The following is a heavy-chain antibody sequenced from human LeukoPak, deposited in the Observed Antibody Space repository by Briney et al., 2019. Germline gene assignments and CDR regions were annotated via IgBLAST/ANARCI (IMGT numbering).Heavy chain of an antibody. Sequence: GASVKVSCKTSGYTFTNYDLSWVRQAPGQGLEWMGGIIPIFGKANYAQKFQGRVTITADESTSTAYMELSSLRSEDTAVYYCARVAGGRYCSSTSCYMRGWFDPWGQGTLVTVSS. CDR1: GYTFTNYD. CDR3: ARVAGGRYCSSTSCYMRGWFDP. CDR2: IIPIFGKA. D-gene: IGHD2-2*02. V-gene: IGHV1-69*13. J-gene: IGHJ5*02.